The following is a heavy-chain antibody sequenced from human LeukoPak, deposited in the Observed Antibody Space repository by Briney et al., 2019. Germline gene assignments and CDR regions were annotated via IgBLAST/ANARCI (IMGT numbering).Heavy chain of an antibody. V-gene: IGHV4-61*02. CDR3: AREDSSGWFDAFDI. D-gene: IGHD6-19*01. J-gene: IGHJ3*02. Sequence: SETLSLTCTVSGGSISSGSYYWSWIRQPAGKGLEWIGRIYTSGSTNYNPSLKSRVTISVDTSKNQFSLKLSSVTAADTAVYYCAREDSSGWFDAFDIWGQGTMVTVSS. CDR1: GGSISSGSYY. CDR2: IYTSGST.